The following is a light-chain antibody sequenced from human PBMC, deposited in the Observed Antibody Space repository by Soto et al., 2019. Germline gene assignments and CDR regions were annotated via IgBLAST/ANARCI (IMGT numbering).Light chain of an antibody. V-gene: IGKV3-20*01. J-gene: IGKJ1*01. CDR1: QSVSSSY. CDR3: QQYHNSPPT. Sequence: EIVLTQSPGTLSLSPGERATLSCRASQSVSSSYLAWYQRKPGQAPRLLIYGASSRATGIPDRFSGGGSGTDFTLTISRLEAEDFAVYYCQQYHNSPPTFGQGTKVDIK. CDR2: GAS.